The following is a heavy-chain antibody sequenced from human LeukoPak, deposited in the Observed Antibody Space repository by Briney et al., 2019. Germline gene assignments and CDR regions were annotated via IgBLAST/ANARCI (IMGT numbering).Heavy chain of an antibody. D-gene: IGHD6-13*01. Sequence: ASVKVSCKAFGYTFNSYGVSWVRQAPGQGLEWMGWISAYNGNTKYAQKFQGRVTMTTDTSTSTAYMELRSLRSDDTAVYYCARDLDSSSWLDYWGQGTLVTVSS. CDR2: ISAYNGNT. V-gene: IGHV1-18*01. CDR3: ARDLDSSSWLDY. J-gene: IGHJ4*02. CDR1: GYTFNSYG.